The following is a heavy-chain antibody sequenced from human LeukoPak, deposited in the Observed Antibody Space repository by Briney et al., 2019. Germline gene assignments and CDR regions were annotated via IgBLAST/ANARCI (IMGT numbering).Heavy chain of an antibody. CDR1: GYTFTDYY. CDR2: INPNSGGT. CDR3: AGHSRITIFGVVITYPGGFDP. Sequence: ASVKVSCKASGYTFTDYYMHWVRQAPGQGLEWMGWINPNSGGTNYAQKFQGRVTMTRDTSISTAYMELSRLRSDDTAVYYCAGHSRITIFGVVITYPGGFDPWGQGTLVTVSS. D-gene: IGHD3-3*01. V-gene: IGHV1-2*02. J-gene: IGHJ5*02.